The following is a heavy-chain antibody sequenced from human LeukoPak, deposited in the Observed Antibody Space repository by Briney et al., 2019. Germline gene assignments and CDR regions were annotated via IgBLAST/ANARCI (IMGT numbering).Heavy chain of an antibody. J-gene: IGHJ4*02. D-gene: IGHD3-10*01. CDR2: INAGNGNT. Sequence: ASVKVSCKASGYTFTSYAMHWVRQAPGQRLEWMGWINAGNGNTKYSQKFQGRVTITRDTSASTAYMEPSSLRSEDTAVYYCARDPLWFGELPTPDPFDYWGQGTLVTVSS. V-gene: IGHV1-3*01. CDR1: GYTFTSYA. CDR3: ARDPLWFGELPTPDPFDY.